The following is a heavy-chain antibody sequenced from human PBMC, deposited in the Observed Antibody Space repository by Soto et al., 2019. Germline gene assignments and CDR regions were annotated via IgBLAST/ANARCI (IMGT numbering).Heavy chain of an antibody. Sequence: QVQLVQSGAEVKKPGSSVKVSCQASGGTFSSYAISWVRQAPGQGLEWMGGIIPIFGTANYAQKFQGRVTITADKSTSTAYMELSTLRSEDTAVYYCAREEHYDFWSGYPPYYYYGMDVWGQGTTVTVSS. D-gene: IGHD3-3*01. CDR1: GGTFSSYA. V-gene: IGHV1-69*06. J-gene: IGHJ6*02. CDR2: IIPIFGTA. CDR3: AREEHYDFWSGYPPYYYYGMDV.